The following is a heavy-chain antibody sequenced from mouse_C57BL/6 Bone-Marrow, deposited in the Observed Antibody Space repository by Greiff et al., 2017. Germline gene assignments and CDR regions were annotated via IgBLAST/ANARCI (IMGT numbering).Heavy chain of an antibody. CDR2: IYPRSCNT. J-gene: IGHJ4*01. Sequence: QVQLQQSGAELARPGASVKLSCKASGYTFTSYGISWVKQRTGQGLEWIGEIYPRSCNTYYNEKFKGKATLTADKSSSTAYMELRSLTSEDSAVYFCARSGDYGSSYDAMDYWGQGTSVTVSS. CDR1: GYTFTSYG. V-gene: IGHV1-81*01. D-gene: IGHD1-1*01. CDR3: ARSGDYGSSYDAMDY.